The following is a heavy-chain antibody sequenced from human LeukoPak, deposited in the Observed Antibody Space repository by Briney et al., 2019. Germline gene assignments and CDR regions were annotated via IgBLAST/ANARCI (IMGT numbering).Heavy chain of an antibody. V-gene: IGHV3-30-3*01. CDR3: ARDQMIAAAGLDY. J-gene: IGHJ4*02. CDR2: ISYDGSNK. D-gene: IGHD6-13*01. CDR1: GFTFSSFA. Sequence: GGSLRLSCAASGFTFSSFAMHWVRQAPGKGLEWVAVISYDGSNKYFADSVKGRFTISRDNSKNTLYLQMNSLRAEDTAVYYCARDQMIAAAGLDYWGQGTLDTVSS.